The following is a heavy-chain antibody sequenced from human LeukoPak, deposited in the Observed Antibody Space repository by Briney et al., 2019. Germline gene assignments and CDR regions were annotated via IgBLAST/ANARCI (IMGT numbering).Heavy chain of an antibody. D-gene: IGHD6-13*01. CDR1: GGTFSSYA. Sequence: LWASVKVSCKASGGTFSSYAISWVRQAPGQGLEWMGGIIPIFGTANYAQKFQGRVTITADESTSTAYMELSSLRSEDTAVYYCARDPLPVHSSSWQGWGYNWFDPWGQGTLVTVSS. CDR3: ARDPLPVHSSSWQGWGYNWFDP. V-gene: IGHV1-69*13. J-gene: IGHJ5*02. CDR2: IIPIFGTA.